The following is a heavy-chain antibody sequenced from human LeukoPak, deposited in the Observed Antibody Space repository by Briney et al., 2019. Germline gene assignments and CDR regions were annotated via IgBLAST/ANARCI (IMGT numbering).Heavy chain of an antibody. J-gene: IGHJ4*02. Sequence: SGGSLRLSCAASGFTFSSYGMHWVRQAPGKGLEWVAFIRYDGSNKYYADSVKGRFTISRDNSKNTLYLQMNGLRAEDTAVYYCAKGWARPGSFDYWGQGTLVTVSS. CDR2: IRYDGSNK. D-gene: IGHD5-24*01. CDR3: AKGWARPGSFDY. V-gene: IGHV3-30*02. CDR1: GFTFSSYG.